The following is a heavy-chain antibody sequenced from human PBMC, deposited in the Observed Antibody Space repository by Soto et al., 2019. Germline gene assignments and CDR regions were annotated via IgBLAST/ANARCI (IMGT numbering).Heavy chain of an antibody. CDR1: GFRFKSFV. CDR3: ARWGTTGGFDL. J-gene: IGHJ4*02. D-gene: IGHD3-16*01. Sequence: QVQLVESGGGVVQPGTSLRISCAASGFRFKSFVMHWVRQAPGKGLEWVAFTSYDGNNKDYGDSVKGRFTVSRDNAQTTLHIQMDVLRPEDTALYYCARWGTTGGFDLWGQGTLVSVSS. V-gene: IGHV3-30*19. CDR2: TSYDGNNK.